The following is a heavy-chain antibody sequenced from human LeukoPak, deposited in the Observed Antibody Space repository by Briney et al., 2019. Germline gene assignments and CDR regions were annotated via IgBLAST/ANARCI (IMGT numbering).Heavy chain of an antibody. J-gene: IGHJ6*03. CDR1: DDSISSSTYY. CDR3: ARRSSGWYRYYMDV. D-gene: IGHD6-19*01. V-gene: IGHV4-39*07. CDR2: LYYSGKT. Sequence: SETLSLTCIISDDSISSSTYYWGWIRQPPGKGLEWIGTLYYSGKTYYNPSLKSRVTISIDTSKNQFSLKLTSATAADTAVYYCARRSSGWYRYYMDVWGKGTTVTISS.